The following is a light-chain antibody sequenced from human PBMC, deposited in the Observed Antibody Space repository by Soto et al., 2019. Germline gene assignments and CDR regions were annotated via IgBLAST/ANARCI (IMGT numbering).Light chain of an antibody. J-gene: IGKJ1*01. V-gene: IGKV1-39*01. CDR1: QTILTY. Sequence: DIQMTQSPSSLSASVGDRVTITCRASQTILTYLNWYQQKPGQAPKLLIYAASSLQSGVPSRFSGGGSATDFTLTISSLQPEDFATYYCQQSFSTTWTFGHGTKVEIK. CDR2: AAS. CDR3: QQSFSTTWT.